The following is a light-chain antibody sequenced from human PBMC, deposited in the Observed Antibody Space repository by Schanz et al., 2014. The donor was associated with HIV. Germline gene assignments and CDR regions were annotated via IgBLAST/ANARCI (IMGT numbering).Light chain of an antibody. CDR2: EVT. V-gene: IGLV2-14*03. Sequence: QSALTQPASVSGSPGQSITIPCTGTSNDVGGHNYVSWFQQHPGRAPKLLIFEVTNRPSGIPNRFSGSKSGNTASLTISGLQAEDEADYYCSSYTNINAWVFGGGTKLTVL. CDR1: SNDVGGHNY. CDR3: SSYTNINAWV. J-gene: IGLJ3*02.